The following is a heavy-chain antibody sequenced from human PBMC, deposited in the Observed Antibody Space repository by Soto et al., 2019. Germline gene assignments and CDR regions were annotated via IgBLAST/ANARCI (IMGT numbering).Heavy chain of an antibody. Sequence: SETLSLTCTVSGGSISSGDYYWSWIRQPPGKGLEWIGYIYYSGSTYYNPSLKSRVTISVDTSKNQFSLKLSSVTAADTAVYYCAREKDCGGDCYSDYYYYYGMDVWGQGTTVTVSS. D-gene: IGHD2-21*02. CDR3: AREKDCGGDCYSDYYYYYGMDV. CDR2: IYYSGST. J-gene: IGHJ6*02. CDR1: GGSISSGDYY. V-gene: IGHV4-30-4*01.